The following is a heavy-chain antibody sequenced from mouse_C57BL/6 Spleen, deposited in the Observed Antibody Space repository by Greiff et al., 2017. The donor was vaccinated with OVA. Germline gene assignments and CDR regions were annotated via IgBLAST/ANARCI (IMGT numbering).Heavy chain of an antibody. J-gene: IGHJ1*03. V-gene: IGHV5-16*01. Sequence: EVKLMESEGGLVQPGSSMKLSCTASGFTFSDYYMAWVRQVPEKGLEWVANINYDGSSTYYLDSLKSRFIISRDNAKNILYLQMSSLKSEDTATYYCARVDYYYVSSYEWYFDVWGTGTTVTVSS. CDR3: ARVDYYYVSSYEWYFDV. CDR2: INYDGSST. D-gene: IGHD1-1*01. CDR1: GFTFSDYY.